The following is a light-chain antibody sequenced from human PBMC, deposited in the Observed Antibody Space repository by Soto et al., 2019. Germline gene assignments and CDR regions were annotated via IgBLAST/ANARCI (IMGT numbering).Light chain of an antibody. CDR3: AAWDDRLNGVV. Sequence: QSVLTQPPSASGTPGQRVTISCSGSSSNIGGNIVNWYQQLPGTAPKLLIFGNDQRPSWVPDRFSGSKSGTSASLAISGLQSEDEANYYCAAWDDRLNGVVFGGGAKLTVL. CDR1: SSNIGGNI. V-gene: IGLV1-44*01. CDR2: GND. J-gene: IGLJ2*01.